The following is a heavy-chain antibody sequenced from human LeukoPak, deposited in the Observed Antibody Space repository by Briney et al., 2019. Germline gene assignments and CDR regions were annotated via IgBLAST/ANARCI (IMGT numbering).Heavy chain of an antibody. D-gene: IGHD5-18*01. V-gene: IGHV3-53*01. Sequence: GGSLRLSCAASGFTVSSNYMSWVRQAPGKGLEWVSVIYSGGSTYYADSVKGRFTISRDNSKNTLYLQMNSLRAEDTAVYYCARDHLREEIQTDALDIWGQGTMVTVSS. J-gene: IGHJ3*02. CDR1: GFTVSSNY. CDR3: ARDHLREEIQTDALDI. CDR2: IYSGGST.